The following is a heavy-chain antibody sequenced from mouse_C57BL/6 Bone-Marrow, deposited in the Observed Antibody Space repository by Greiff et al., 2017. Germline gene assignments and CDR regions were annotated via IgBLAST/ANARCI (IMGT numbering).Heavy chain of an antibody. V-gene: IGHV2-9-1*01. D-gene: IGHD2-13*01. J-gene: IGHJ4*01. CDR1: GFSLTSYA. Sequence: QVQLQQSGPGLVAPSQSLSITCTASGFSLTSYAISWVRQPPGQGLEWLGVIWTGGGTNYNSALKSRLSISKDNSKSQVFLKMISLQADDTARYYCARSDFYAMDYWGQGTSVTVSS. CDR2: IWTGGGT. CDR3: ARSDFYAMDY.